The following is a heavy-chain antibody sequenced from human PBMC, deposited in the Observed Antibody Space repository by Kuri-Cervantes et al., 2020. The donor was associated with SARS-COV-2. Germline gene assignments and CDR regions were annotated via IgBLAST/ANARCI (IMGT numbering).Heavy chain of an antibody. CDR2: IYHSGST. V-gene: IGHV4-30-2*01. D-gene: IGHD3/OR15-3a*01. CDR3: ARVDGLGYYYYYMDV. CDR1: GGSISSGGYY. Sequence: SETLSLTCTVSGGSISSGGYYWSWIRQPPGKGLEWIGYIYHSGSTYYNPSLKSRVTISVDRSKNQFSLKLSSVTAADTAVYYCARVDGLGYYYYYMDVWGKGTTVTVSS. J-gene: IGHJ6*03.